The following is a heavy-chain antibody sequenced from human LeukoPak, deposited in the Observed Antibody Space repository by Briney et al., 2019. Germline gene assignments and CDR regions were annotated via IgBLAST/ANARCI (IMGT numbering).Heavy chain of an antibody. CDR1: GGSFSGYY. J-gene: IGHJ4*02. Sequence: SETLSLTCAVSGGSFSGYYCNWIRQPPGKGLGWIGELHPSGSTSYNTSLRGRLTISMDTSKNQCSLKLTSVTAADTAMYFCVSGVDSAKLGYWGQGTLVTVSS. D-gene: IGHD3-3*01. CDR3: VSGVDSAKLGY. CDR2: LHPSGST. V-gene: IGHV4-34*01.